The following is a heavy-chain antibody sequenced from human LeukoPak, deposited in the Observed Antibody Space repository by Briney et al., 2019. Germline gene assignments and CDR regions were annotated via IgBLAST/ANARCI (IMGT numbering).Heavy chain of an antibody. J-gene: IGHJ6*03. CDR1: GGSISSGGYY. CDR3: ARTDHHYYYYMDV. Sequence: PSETLSLTCTVSGGSISSGGYYWSWIRQHPGKGLEWIGYSYYSGSTYYNPSLKSRVTISVDTSKNQFSLKLSSVTAADTAVDYCARTDHHYYYYMDVWGKGTTVTVSS. V-gene: IGHV4-31*03. CDR2: SYYSGST.